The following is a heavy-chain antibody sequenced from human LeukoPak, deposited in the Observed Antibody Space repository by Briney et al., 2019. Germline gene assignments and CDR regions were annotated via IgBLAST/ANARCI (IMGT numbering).Heavy chain of an antibody. CDR1: GGSISSYY. CDR2: IYTSGST. CDR3: ARLGENGSGWYFDL. J-gene: IGHJ2*01. D-gene: IGHD6-19*01. Sequence: SETLSLTCTVSGGSISSYYWSWIRQPAGKGLEWIGRIYTSGSTNYNPSLKSRVTMSVDTSKNQFSLKLNSVTAADTAVYYCARLGENGSGWYFDLWGRGTLVTVSS. V-gene: IGHV4-4*07.